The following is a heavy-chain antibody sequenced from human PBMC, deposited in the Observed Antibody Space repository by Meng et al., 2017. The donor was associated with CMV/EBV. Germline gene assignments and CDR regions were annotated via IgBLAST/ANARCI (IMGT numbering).Heavy chain of an antibody. CDR3: ARGLNWNYPGPLYYYYYYGMDV. J-gene: IGHJ6*02. CDR2: IYYSGST. D-gene: IGHD1-7*01. CDR1: GGSISSGGYY. V-gene: IGHV4-31*03. Sequence: LSLTCTVSGGSISSGGYYWSWIRQHPGKGLEWIGYIYYSGSTYYNPSLKSRVTISVDTSKNQFSLKLSSVTAADTAVYYCARGLNWNYPGPLYYYYYYGMDVWGQGTTVTVSS.